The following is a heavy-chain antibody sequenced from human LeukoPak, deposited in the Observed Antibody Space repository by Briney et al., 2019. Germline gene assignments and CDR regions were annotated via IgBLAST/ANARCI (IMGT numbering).Heavy chain of an antibody. CDR3: ARVGSAVAGKGPNHGMDV. V-gene: IGHV1-18*01. CDR2: ISAYNGNT. Sequence: ASVKVSCKASGYTFTSYGISWVRQAPGQGLEWMGWISAYNGNTNYAQKLQGRVTMTTDTSTSTAYMELRSLRSDDTAVYYCARVGSAVAGKGPNHGMDVWGQGTTVTVSS. D-gene: IGHD6-19*01. CDR1: GYTFTSYG. J-gene: IGHJ6*02.